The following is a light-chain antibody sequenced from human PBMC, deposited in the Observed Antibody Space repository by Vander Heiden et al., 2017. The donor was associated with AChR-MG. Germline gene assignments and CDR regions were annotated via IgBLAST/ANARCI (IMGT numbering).Light chain of an antibody. CDR2: GAS. V-gene: IGKV3-20*01. CDR3: QQYGSSPRT. Sequence: EIVLTQSPGTLSLSPGERATPSCRASQSVSSSYLAWYQQKPGQAPRLLIYGASSRATGIPDRFSGSGSGTDFTLTISRLEPEDFAVYYWQQYGSSPRTFGQGTKLEIK. J-gene: IGKJ2*01. CDR1: QSVSSSY.